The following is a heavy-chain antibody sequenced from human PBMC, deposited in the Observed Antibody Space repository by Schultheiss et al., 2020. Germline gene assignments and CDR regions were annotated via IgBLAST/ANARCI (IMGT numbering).Heavy chain of an antibody. CDR1: GYTFTSYY. CDR3: ARDGDNGGWFDH. CDR2: ISPNGGGT. Sequence: ASVKVSCKASGYTFTSYYIHWVRQAPGQGLEWMGRISPNGGGTYFSQRFQGRLTMTRETSITTVYMEVTNLRSGDTAVYYCARDGDNGGWFDHWGQGTLVTVSS. V-gene: IGHV1-2*02. D-gene: IGHD4-23*01. J-gene: IGHJ5*02.